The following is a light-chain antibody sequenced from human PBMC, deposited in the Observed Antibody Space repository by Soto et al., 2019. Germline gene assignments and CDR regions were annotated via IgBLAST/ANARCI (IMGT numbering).Light chain of an antibody. CDR3: QQSYGSPLT. CDR2: AAS. J-gene: IGKJ4*01. Sequence: DIQMTQSPSSLSASVGDRVTITCRASQSISSYLNWYQQRPGKAPNNLIYAASRLQSGVPSRFSGRGSGTDFTLNISNLQPEDVATYYCQQSYGSPLTFGGGTKVEIK. V-gene: IGKV1-39*01. CDR1: QSISSY.